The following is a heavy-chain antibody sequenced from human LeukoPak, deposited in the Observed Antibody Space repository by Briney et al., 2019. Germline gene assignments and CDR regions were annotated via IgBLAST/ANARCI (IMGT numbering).Heavy chain of an antibody. D-gene: IGHD6-19*01. Sequence: VASVKVSCKASGYTFTSYDINCVRQATGQGLEWMGWMNPNSGNTGYAQKFQGRVTMTRNTSISTAYMELSSLRSEDTAVYYCASPPLYSSGWHAHYWGQGTLVTVSS. CDR1: GYTFTSYD. J-gene: IGHJ4*02. CDR2: MNPNSGNT. V-gene: IGHV1-8*01. CDR3: ASPPLYSSGWHAHY.